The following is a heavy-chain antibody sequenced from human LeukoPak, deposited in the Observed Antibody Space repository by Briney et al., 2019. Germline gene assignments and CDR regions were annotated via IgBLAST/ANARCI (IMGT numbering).Heavy chain of an antibody. Sequence: QPGGSLRLSCAASGFTFSSYAMTWVRQGPGKGLEWVSSIRGDSRYTYYADSVKGRFIISRDNSKNTLNLRLNSLKVEDTAVYSCAKEYCSNGVCYVGFDSWGQGTLVTASS. CDR2: IRGDSRYT. V-gene: IGHV3-23*01. D-gene: IGHD2-8*01. CDR3: AKEYCSNGVCYVGFDS. CDR1: GFTFSSYA. J-gene: IGHJ4*02.